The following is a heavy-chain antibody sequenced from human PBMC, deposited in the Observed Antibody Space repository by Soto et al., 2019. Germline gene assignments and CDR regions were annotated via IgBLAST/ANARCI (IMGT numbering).Heavy chain of an antibody. J-gene: IGHJ4*02. CDR1: EFTFTHYW. D-gene: IGHD6-13*01. V-gene: IGHV3-74*01. CDR2: ISSDGTTT. CDR3: VRGKVAAGFDY. Sequence: EVQLVESGGGLVQPGGSLRLSCAASEFTFTHYWMHWVRQAPGKGLVWVSRISSDGTTTNYADSVKGRFTISRDNAKNTLHLQMTSLRVEDRAIYYCVRGKVAAGFDYWGQGALVTVSS.